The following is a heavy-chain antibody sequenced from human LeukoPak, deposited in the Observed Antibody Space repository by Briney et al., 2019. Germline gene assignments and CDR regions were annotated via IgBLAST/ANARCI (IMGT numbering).Heavy chain of an antibody. CDR3: ARRGGYDKYYYYYGMDV. Sequence: GESLKISCKGSGYIFTSYWIGWVRQIPGKGREWMGIIYPGDSDTRYSPSFQGQVTISADKSISTAYLQWSSLKASDTAMYYCARRGGYDKYYYYYGMDVWGQGTTVTVSS. V-gene: IGHV5-51*01. CDR1: GYIFTSYW. CDR2: IYPGDSDT. J-gene: IGHJ6*02. D-gene: IGHD5-12*01.